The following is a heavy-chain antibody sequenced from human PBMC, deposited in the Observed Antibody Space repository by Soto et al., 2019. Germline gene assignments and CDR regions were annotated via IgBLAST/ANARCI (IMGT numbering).Heavy chain of an antibody. CDR2: INSDGSHT. CDR1: GLSFNIYW. CDR3: AGGMAGLDV. J-gene: IGHJ6*02. V-gene: IGHV3-74*01. Sequence: DVQLVESGGGVVQPGGSLRLSCAASGLSFNIYWMHWVRQVPGKGLVWLARINSDGSHTIYVDSVKGRFTISRDNAKNTVFLQMVSLRDEDTGVYYCAGGMAGLDVWGQGTTVTVSS.